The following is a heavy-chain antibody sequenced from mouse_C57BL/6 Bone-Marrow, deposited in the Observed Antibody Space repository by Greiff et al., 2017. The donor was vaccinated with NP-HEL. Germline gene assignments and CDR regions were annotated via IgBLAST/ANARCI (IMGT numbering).Heavy chain of an antibody. V-gene: IGHV10-1*01. CDR2: IRSKSNNYAT. CDR1: GFSFNTYA. D-gene: IGHD3-3*01. J-gene: IGHJ2*01. Sequence: EVKVIESGGGLVQPKGSLKLSCAASGFSFNTYAMNWVRQSPGKGLEWVARIRSKSNNYATYYADSVKGRFHISRDDSESSLYLQMNNFKPEDKAMYYCVIQQIPRGPHFDYWGQGTTLTVSS. CDR3: VIQQIPRGPHFDY.